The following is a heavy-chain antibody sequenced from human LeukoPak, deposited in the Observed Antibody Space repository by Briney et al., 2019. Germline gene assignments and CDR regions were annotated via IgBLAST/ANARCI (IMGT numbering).Heavy chain of an antibody. CDR3: TRVGLRGYDYSFGH. V-gene: IGHV3-49*04. J-gene: IGHJ4*02. CDR1: GFTFGDYA. CDR2: IRSKAYGGTT. Sequence: GGSLRLSCTASGFTFGDYAMSWVRQAPGKGLEWVGFIRSKAYGGTTEYAASVKGRFTISRDDSKSIACLQMNSLKTEDTAVYYCTRVGLRGYDYSFGHWGQGTLVTVSS. D-gene: IGHD5-12*01.